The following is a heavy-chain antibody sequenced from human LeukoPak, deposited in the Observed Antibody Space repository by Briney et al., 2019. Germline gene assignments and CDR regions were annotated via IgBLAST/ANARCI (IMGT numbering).Heavy chain of an antibody. V-gene: IGHV1-69*13. D-gene: IGHD2-21*02. Sequence: SVKVSCKASGGTFSSYSISWVRQAPGQGLERMGGIIPIFGTANYAQKFQGRVTITADESTSTAYMELSSLRSEDTAVYYCARGKSGGDLGPGFDPWGQGTLVTVSS. CDR3: ARGKSGGDLGPGFDP. CDR1: GGTFSSYS. CDR2: IIPIFGTA. J-gene: IGHJ5*02.